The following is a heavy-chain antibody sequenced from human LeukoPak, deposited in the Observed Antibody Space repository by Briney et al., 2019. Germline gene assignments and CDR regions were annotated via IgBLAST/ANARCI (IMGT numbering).Heavy chain of an antibody. V-gene: IGHV4-4*07. CDR2: IYTSGTT. CDR3: ARAEGSGSGAYTLDY. Sequence: PSETLSLTCTVSGGSTINYFRSWIRQPAGRGLEWIGHIYTSGTTHYNTSLKNRVTISLDTSKSQFSLQLNSVTAADSAVYYCARAEGSGSGAYTLDYWGQGILVTVSS. CDR1: GGSTINYF. J-gene: IGHJ4*02. D-gene: IGHD3-10*01.